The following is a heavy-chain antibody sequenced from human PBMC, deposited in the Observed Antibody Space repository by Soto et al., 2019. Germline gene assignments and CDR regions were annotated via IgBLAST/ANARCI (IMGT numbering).Heavy chain of an antibody. Sequence: ASVKVSCKASGYTFTSYGISWVRQAPGRGLEWMGWISAYNGNTNYAQKLQGRVTMTTDTSTSTAYMELRSLRSDDTAVYYCARVDLYYDILTGYYAWGQGTLVTVSS. CDR1: GYTFTSYG. D-gene: IGHD3-9*01. CDR3: ARVDLYYDILTGYYA. V-gene: IGHV1-18*01. J-gene: IGHJ1*01. CDR2: ISAYNGNT.